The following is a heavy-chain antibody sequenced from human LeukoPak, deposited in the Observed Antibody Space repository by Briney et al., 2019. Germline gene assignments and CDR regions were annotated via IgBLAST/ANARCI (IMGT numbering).Heavy chain of an antibody. J-gene: IGHJ6*03. CDR2: ISGSGGST. CDR1: GFTFSSYA. Sequence: GGSLRLSCAASGFTFSSYAMSWVRQAPGKGLEWVSAISGSGGSTYYADSVKGRFTISRDNSKNTLYLQKNSLRAEDTAVYYCATPQGRWYVLSHYYYMDVWGKGTTVTVSS. V-gene: IGHV3-23*01. CDR3: ATPQGRWYVLSHYYYMDV. D-gene: IGHD6-13*01.